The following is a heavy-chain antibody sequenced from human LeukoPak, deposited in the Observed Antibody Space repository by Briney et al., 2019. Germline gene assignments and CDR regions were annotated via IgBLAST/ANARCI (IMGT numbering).Heavy chain of an antibody. CDR1: GGTFSSYA. Sequence: SVKVSCKASGGTFSSYAISWVRQAPGQGLEWMGRITLILSIANNAQEFQVRVRITADKYTTTAYMDLSSLRSEDTAVYDCASESPIPNAFDIWGQGTMVTVSS. CDR3: ASESPIPNAFDI. CDR2: ITLILSIA. J-gene: IGHJ3*02. V-gene: IGHV1-69*04. D-gene: IGHD2-2*02.